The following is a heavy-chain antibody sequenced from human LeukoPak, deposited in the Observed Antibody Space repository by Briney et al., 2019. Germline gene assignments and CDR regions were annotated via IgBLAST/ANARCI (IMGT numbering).Heavy chain of an antibody. CDR2: IYSDNT. CDR1: GFTVSSNS. CDR3: ARRAGAYSHPYDY. D-gene: IGHD4/OR15-4a*01. V-gene: IGHV3-53*01. J-gene: IGHJ4*02. Sequence: GGSLRLSCTVSGFTVSSNSMGWVRQAPGKGLEWVAFIYSDNTHYSDSVKGRFTISRDNSKNTLYLQMNSLRAEDTAVYYCARRAGAYSHPYDYWGQGTLVTVSS.